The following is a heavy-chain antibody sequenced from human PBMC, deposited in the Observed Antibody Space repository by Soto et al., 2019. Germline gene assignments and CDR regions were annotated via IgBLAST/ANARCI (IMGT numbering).Heavy chain of an antibody. CDR3: ATSLRVVVTTPPWFDP. D-gene: IGHD3-22*01. J-gene: IGHJ5*02. Sequence: ASVKVSCKVSGYTLTELSMHWVRQAPGKGLEWMGGFDPEDGETIYAQKFQGRVTMTEDTSTDTAYMELSSLRSEDTAVYYCATSLRVVVTTPPWFDPWGQGTLVTVSS. V-gene: IGHV1-24*01. CDR1: GYTLTELS. CDR2: FDPEDGET.